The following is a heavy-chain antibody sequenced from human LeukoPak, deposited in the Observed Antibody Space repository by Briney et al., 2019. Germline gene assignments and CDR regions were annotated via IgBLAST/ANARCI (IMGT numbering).Heavy chain of an antibody. D-gene: IGHD2-15*01. Sequence: PSETLSLTCAVSGYSISNGYYWGWIRQPPGKGLEWIGSIYHSGGTYYNPSLKSRVTISVDTSKNQFSLKLSSVTAADTAVYYCARQDIVVVVAATPDEYYYYMDVWGKGTTVTVSS. J-gene: IGHJ6*03. CDR2: IYHSGGT. CDR3: ARQDIVVVVAATPDEYYYYMDV. CDR1: GYSISNGYY. V-gene: IGHV4-38-2*01.